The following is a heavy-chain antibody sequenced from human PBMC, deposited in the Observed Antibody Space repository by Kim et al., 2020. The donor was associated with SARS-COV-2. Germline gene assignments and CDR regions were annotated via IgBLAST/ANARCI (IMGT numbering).Heavy chain of an antibody. CDR2: IYYSGST. Sequence: SETLSLTCTVSGGSISSYYWSWIRQPPGKGLEWIGYIYYSGSTNYNPSLKSRVTISVDTSKNQFSLKLSSVTAADTAVNYCARDWGVATIGALGYWAQGT. D-gene: IGHD5-12*01. J-gene: IGHJ4*02. CDR1: GGSISSYY. V-gene: IGHV4-59*13. CDR3: ARDWGVATIGALGY.